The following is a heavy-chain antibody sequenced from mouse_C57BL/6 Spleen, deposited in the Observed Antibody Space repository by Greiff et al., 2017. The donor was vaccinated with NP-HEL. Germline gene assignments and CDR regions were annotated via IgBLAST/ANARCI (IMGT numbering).Heavy chain of an antibody. CDR2: ISSGGDYI. V-gene: IGHV5-9-1*02. D-gene: IGHD1-1*01. CDR1: GFTFSSYA. J-gene: IGHJ4*01. Sequence: EVKLVESGEGLVKPGGSLKLSCAASGFTFSSYAMSWVRQTPEKRLEWVAYISSGGDYIYYADTVKGRFTISRDNARNTLYLQMSSLKSEDTAMYYCTRVPITTVVATDAMDYWGQGTSVTVSS. CDR3: TRVPITTVVATDAMDY.